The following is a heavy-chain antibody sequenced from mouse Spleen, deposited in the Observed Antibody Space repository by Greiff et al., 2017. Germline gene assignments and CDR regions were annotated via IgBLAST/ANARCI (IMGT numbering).Heavy chain of an antibody. Sequence: VMLVESGAELARPGASVKMSCKASGYTFTSYTMHWVKQRPGQGLEWIGYINPSSGYTKYNQKFKDKATLTADKSSSTAYMQLSSLTSEDSAVYYCARGTYYSNPSYWYFDVWGAGTTVTVSS. CDR2: INPSSGYT. CDR3: ARGTYYSNPSYWYFDV. D-gene: IGHD2-5*01. CDR1: GYTFTSYT. J-gene: IGHJ1*01. V-gene: IGHV1-4*01.